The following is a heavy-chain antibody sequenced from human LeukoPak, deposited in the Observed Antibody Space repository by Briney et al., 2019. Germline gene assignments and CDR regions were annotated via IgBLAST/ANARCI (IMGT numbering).Heavy chain of an antibody. CDR1: GFSFSDYY. V-gene: IGHV3-11*01. D-gene: IGHD3-16*01. J-gene: IGHJ4*02. Sequence: PGESLRLSCAASGFSFSDYYMTWIRQAPGKGLEWVSYISSSGNTIYYAGSVKGRFTISRDNAKNSLYLQIHSLRAEDTAVYYCVRDGGVTGGHYWGQGTLVTVSS. CDR3: VRDGGVTGGHY. CDR2: ISSSGNTI.